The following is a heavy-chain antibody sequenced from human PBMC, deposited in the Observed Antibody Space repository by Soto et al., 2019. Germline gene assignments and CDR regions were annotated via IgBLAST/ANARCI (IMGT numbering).Heavy chain of an antibody. CDR2: ISGSGGST. V-gene: IGHV3-23*01. Sequence: GGSLRLSCAASGFTFSSYAMSWVRQAPGKGLEWVSAISGSGGSTYYADSVKGRFTISRDNSKNTLYLQMNSLRAEDTAVYYCAKDMVVVPAAIGSFDNWGQETLVTVS. J-gene: IGHJ4*02. D-gene: IGHD2-2*02. CDR1: GFTFSSYA. CDR3: AKDMVVVPAAIGSFDN.